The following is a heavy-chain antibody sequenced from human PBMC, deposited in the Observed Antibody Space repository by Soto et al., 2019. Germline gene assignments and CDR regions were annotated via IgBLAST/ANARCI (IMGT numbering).Heavy chain of an antibody. Sequence: QVQLVQYGAEVKRPGASVKVSCKASGYTFTGYYMHWVRQAPGQGLEWMGWINPNSGGTNYAQKFQGRVTMTRDTSISTAYMELSRLRSDDTAVYYCARALPHGSSGWFDYWGQGTLVTVSS. D-gene: IGHD6-19*01. V-gene: IGHV1-2*02. J-gene: IGHJ4*02. CDR2: INPNSGGT. CDR1: GYTFTGYY. CDR3: ARALPHGSSGWFDY.